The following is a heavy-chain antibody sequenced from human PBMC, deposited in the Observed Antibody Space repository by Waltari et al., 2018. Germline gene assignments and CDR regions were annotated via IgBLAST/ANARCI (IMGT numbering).Heavy chain of an antibody. V-gene: IGHV4-34*01. CDR3: ARGGNSRYFDL. CDR2: INHSGST. D-gene: IGHD4-4*01. J-gene: IGHJ2*01. Sequence: QVQLQQWGAGLLKPSETLSLTCAVYGGSLSGYYWSWIRQPPGKGLEGIGEINHSGSTNYHPSLKSRVTISVDTSKNQFSLKLSSVTAADTAVYYCARGGNSRYFDLWGRGTLVTVSS. CDR1: GGSLSGYY.